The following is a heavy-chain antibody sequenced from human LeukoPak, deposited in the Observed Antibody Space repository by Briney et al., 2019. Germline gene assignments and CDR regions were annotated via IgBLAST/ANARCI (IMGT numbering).Heavy chain of an antibody. CDR1: GGSISSYY. CDR2: IYTSGST. V-gene: IGHV4-4*07. CDR3: ARVNMDYDSSPQRRSGGAVDY. D-gene: IGHD3-22*01. J-gene: IGHJ4*02. Sequence: SETLSLTCTVSGGSISSYYWSWIRQPAGKGLEWIGRIYTSGSTNYNPSLKSRVTMSVDTSKNQFSLKLSSVTAADTAVYYCARVNMDYDSSPQRRSGGAVDYWGQGTLVTVSS.